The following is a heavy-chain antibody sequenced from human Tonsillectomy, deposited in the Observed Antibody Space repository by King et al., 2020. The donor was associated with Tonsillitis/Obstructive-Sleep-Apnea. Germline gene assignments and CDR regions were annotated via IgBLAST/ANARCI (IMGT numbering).Heavy chain of an antibody. Sequence: VQLQESGPGLVKPSGTLSLTCAVSGGSISSSNWWTWVRQPPGKGLEWIGEIYHSGSTNYSPSLKSRVTISVDMSKNQFSLKLSSVTAADTAVYYCARLSYCSAGDCFSYTENWFDTWGQGTLVTVSS. J-gene: IGHJ5*02. CDR2: IYHSGST. V-gene: IGHV4-4*02. CDR3: ARLSYCSAGDCFSYTENWFDT. CDR1: GGSISSSNW. D-gene: IGHD2-15*01.